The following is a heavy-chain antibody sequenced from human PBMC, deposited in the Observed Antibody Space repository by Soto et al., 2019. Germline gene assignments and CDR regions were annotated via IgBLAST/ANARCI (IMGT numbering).Heavy chain of an antibody. D-gene: IGHD2-2*01. CDR3: ARVLRKSTGIFNYYYYGMDV. CDR2: IYYSGST. CDR1: GGSISSYY. V-gene: IGHV4-59*01. J-gene: IGHJ6*02. Sequence: PSETLSLTCTVSGGSISSYYWSWIRQPPGKGLEWIGYIYYSGSTNYNPSLKSRVTISVDTSKDQFSLKLSSVTAADTAVYYCARVLRKSTGIFNYYYYGMDVWGQGTTVTVSS.